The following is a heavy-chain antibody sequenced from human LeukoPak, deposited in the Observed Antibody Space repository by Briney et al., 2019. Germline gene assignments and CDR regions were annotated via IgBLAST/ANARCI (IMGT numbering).Heavy chain of an antibody. CDR3: ARDDFWSGYDY. D-gene: IGHD3-3*01. J-gene: IGHJ4*02. CDR2: INSDGSST. CDR1: GFTFSSYW. Sequence: PVGSLRLSCASSGFTFSSYWMHWVRQAPGKGLVWVSRINSDGSSTSYADSVKGRFTISRDNAKNTLYLQMNSLRAEDTAVYYCARDDFWSGYDYWGQGNLVTVSS. V-gene: IGHV3-74*01.